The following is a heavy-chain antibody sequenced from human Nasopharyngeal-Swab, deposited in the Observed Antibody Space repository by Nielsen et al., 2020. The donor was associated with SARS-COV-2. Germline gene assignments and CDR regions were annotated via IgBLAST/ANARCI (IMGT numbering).Heavy chain of an antibody. CDR3: AKVGIPRGYYYVMDV. J-gene: IGHJ6*02. Sequence: WIRQPPGKGLEWVAVISYDGSNKYYADSVKGRFTISRDNSKNTLYLQMNSLRAEDTAVYYCAKVGIPRGYYYVMDVWGQGTTVTVSS. V-gene: IGHV3-30*18. CDR2: ISYDGSNK. D-gene: IGHD2-21*01.